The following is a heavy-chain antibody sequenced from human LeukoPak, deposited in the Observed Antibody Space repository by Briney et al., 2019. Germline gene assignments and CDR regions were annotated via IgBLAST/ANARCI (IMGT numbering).Heavy chain of an antibody. CDR1: GFTFSSYS. D-gene: IGHD1-1*01. CDR3: ARTRTYWNHAFDI. CDR2: ISSSSSYI. J-gene: IGHJ3*02. V-gene: IGHV3-21*01. Sequence: PGGSLRLSCAASGFTFSSYSMNWVRQAPGKGLEWVSSISSSSSYIYYADSVKGRFTISRDNAKNSLYLQMNSLRAEDTAVYYCARTRTYWNHAFDIWGQGTMVTVSS.